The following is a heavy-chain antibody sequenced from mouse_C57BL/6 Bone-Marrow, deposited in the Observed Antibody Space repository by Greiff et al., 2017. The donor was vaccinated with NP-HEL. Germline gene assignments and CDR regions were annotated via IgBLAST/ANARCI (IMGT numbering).Heavy chain of an antibody. Sequence: DVKLVESGAELVRPGASVKLSCTASGFNIKDDYMHWVKQRPEQGLEWIGWIDPENGDTEYASNFQGKATITADTSSNTAYLQLSSLTSEDTAVYYCTTVTTVVPYFDYWGQGTTLTVSS. CDR3: TTVTTVVPYFDY. CDR1: GFNIKDDY. V-gene: IGHV14-4*01. J-gene: IGHJ2*01. CDR2: IDPENGDT. D-gene: IGHD1-1*01.